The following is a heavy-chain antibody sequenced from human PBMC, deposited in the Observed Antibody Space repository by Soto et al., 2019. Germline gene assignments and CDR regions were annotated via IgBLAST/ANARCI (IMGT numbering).Heavy chain of an antibody. J-gene: IGHJ4*02. CDR3: ARDGGRHSGGIDY. Sequence: QVQLVQSGAEVKKPGSSVKVSCKASGGTFSSYSINWVRQAPGQGLEWMGEIIPIFGTANYAQKFQGRVTITADDPTRTAYIELSRLRSGDSAVYCCARDGGRHSGGIDYWGQGTVVTVSS. CDR2: IIPIFGTA. D-gene: IGHD1-26*01. V-gene: IGHV1-69*01. CDR1: GGTFSSYS.